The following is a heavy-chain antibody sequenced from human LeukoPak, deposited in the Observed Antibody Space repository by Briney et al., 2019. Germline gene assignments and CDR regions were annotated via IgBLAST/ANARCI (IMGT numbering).Heavy chain of an antibody. J-gene: IGHJ4*02. V-gene: IGHV4-59*01. Sequence: SETLSLTCTVSGVSISSYYWSWIRQPPGKGLEWIGYIYYSGSTNYNPSLKSRVTISVDTSKNQFSLKLSPVTAADTAVYYCARDVPDYDFWSGYYNRYFDYWGQGTLVTVSS. CDR1: GVSISSYY. D-gene: IGHD3-3*01. CDR2: IYYSGST. CDR3: ARDVPDYDFWSGYYNRYFDY.